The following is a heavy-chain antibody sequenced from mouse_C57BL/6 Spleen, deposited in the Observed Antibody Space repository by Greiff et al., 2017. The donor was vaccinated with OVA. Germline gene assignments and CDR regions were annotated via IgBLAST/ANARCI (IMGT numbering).Heavy chain of an antibody. CDR2: ISSGGSYT. D-gene: IGHD2-5*01. Sequence: EVKLVESGGDLVKPGGSLKLSCAASGFTFSSYGMSWVRQTPDKRLEWVATISSGGSYTYYPDSVKGRFTISRDNAKNTLYLQMSSLKSEDTAMYYCARHSSNYDFDYWGQGTTLTVSS. CDR1: GFTFSSYG. V-gene: IGHV5-6*01. CDR3: ARHSSNYDFDY. J-gene: IGHJ2*01.